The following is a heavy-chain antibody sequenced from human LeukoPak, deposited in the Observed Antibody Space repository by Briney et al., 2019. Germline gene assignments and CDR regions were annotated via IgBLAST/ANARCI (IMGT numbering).Heavy chain of an antibody. Sequence: TGGSLRLSCSASGFTFSSYAIHWVRQAPGKGLEYVSAISSNGGSTYYADSVKGRFTISRDNSKNTLYLQMSSLRAEDTAVYYCVKDHGYSSSWYFPYWGQGTLVTVSS. J-gene: IGHJ4*02. CDR2: ISSNGGST. CDR3: VKDHGYSSSWYFPY. CDR1: GFTFSSYA. D-gene: IGHD6-13*01. V-gene: IGHV3-64D*06.